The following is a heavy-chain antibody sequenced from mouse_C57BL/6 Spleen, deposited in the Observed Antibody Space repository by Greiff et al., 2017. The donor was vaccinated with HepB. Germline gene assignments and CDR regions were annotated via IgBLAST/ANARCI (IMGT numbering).Heavy chain of an antibody. CDR2: ISDGGSYT. V-gene: IGHV5-4*01. D-gene: IGHD1-1*01. J-gene: IGHJ1*03. CDR3: AREDDYYGSSYWYFDV. Sequence: EVQVVESGGGLVKPGGSLKLSCAASGFTFSSYAMSWVRQTPEKRLEWVATISDGGSYTYYPDNVKGRFTISRDNAKNNLYLQMSHLKSEDTAMYYCAREDDYYGSSYWYFDVWGTGTTVTVSS. CDR1: GFTFSSYA.